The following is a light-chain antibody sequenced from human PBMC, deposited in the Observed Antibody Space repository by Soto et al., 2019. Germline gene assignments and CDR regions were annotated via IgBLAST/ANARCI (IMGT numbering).Light chain of an antibody. CDR2: GNN. Sequence: QSVLTQPPSASGTPGQRVTISCSGSSSNIGSNTVNWYQQLPGTAPKLLIYGNNQRPSGVPDRFSGSKSGTSASLASRGRQSEDEADYYCAAWDDSLNGPVFGGGTKLTVL. V-gene: IGLV1-44*01. J-gene: IGLJ2*01. CDR1: SSNIGSNT. CDR3: AAWDDSLNGPV.